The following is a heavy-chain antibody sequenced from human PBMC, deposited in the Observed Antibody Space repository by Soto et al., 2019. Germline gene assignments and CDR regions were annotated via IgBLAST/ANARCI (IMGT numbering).Heavy chain of an antibody. J-gene: IGHJ4*02. V-gene: IGHV3-33*01. Sequence: QVQLVESGGGVVQPGRSLRLSCAASGFTFSSYGMHWVRQAPGKGLEWVAVIWYDGSNKYYADSVKGRFTISRDNSKNTPYQSMNNLSAADTAVYYCAGGAYYGDPRFDYWGQRTLESASS. CDR2: IWYDGSNK. CDR3: AGGAYYGDPRFDY. D-gene: IGHD4-17*01. CDR1: GFTFSSYG.